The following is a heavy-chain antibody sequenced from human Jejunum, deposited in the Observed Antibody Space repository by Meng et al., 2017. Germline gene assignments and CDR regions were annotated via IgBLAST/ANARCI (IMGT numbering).Heavy chain of an antibody. D-gene: IGHD2-21*01. J-gene: IGHJ4*02. CDR1: GGSITSTKW. CDR3: ASRPVGIRTYYFDC. V-gene: IGHV4-4*02. CDR2: VFHSGTP. Sequence: VPLKASGPGLVKPSGTLSLTCAVSGGSITSTKWWSWVRQTPGKGLEWIGEVFHSGTPNYNPSLMSRLTMSVDKSKNQFSLNLTSVTAADTAVYYCASRPVGIRTYYFDCWGQGTLVTVSS.